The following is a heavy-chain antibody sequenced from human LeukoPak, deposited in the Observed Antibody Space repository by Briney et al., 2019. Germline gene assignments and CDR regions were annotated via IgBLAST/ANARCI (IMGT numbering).Heavy chain of an antibody. D-gene: IGHD6-19*01. CDR3: AKDGGGTSGWYWDY. Sequence: SQTLSLTCTVSGGSISSGDYYWSWIRQPPGKGLEWIGYIYYSGSTYYNPSLKSRVTISVDTSKNQFSLKLSSVTAADTAIYYCAKDGGGTSGWYWDYWGQGILVTVSS. CDR2: IYYSGST. V-gene: IGHV4-30-4*01. J-gene: IGHJ4*02. CDR1: GGSISSGDYY.